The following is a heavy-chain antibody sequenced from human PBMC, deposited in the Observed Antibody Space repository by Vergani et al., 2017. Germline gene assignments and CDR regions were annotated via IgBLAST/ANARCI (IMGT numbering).Heavy chain of an antibody. D-gene: IGHD3-3*01. CDR2: IYYSGST. J-gene: IGHJ5*02. CDR1: GGSISSSSYY. V-gene: IGHV4-39*01. Sequence: QLQLQESGPGLVKPSEPLSLTCTVSGGSISSSSYYWGWIRQPPGKGLEWIGSIYYSGSTYYNPSLKSRVTISVDTSKNQFSLKLSAVTAADTAVYYCARHGGTIFGVEKYWFDPWGQGTLVTVSS. CDR3: ARHGGTIFGVEKYWFDP.